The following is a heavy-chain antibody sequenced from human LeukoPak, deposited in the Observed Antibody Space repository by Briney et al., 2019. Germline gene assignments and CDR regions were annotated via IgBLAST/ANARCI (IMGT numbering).Heavy chain of an antibody. CDR2: IYSGGST. Sequence: GGSLRLSCAASGFTVSRNYMSWVRQAPGKGLEWVSVIYSGGSTYYADSVKGRFTISRDNSKNTLYLQMNSLRAEDTAVYYCARDSSRYGSGDGMEVWGQGTTVTVSS. V-gene: IGHV3-53*01. CDR3: ARDSSRYGSGDGMEV. D-gene: IGHD3-10*01. CDR1: GFTVSRNY. J-gene: IGHJ6*02.